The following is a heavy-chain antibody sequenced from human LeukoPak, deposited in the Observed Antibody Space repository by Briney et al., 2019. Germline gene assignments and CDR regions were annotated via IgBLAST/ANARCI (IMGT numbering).Heavy chain of an antibody. CDR3: ARHRYYFGSGSLAYFDY. CDR1: GGSISSYY. CDR2: IYYSGST. J-gene: IGHJ4*02. Sequence: PSETLSLTCTVSGGSISSYYWSWIRQPPGKGLEWIGYIYYSGSTKYNPSLKSRVTISVDTSKNQLSLKLSSVTAADTAVYYCARHRYYFGSGSLAYFDYWGQGTLVTVSS. V-gene: IGHV4-59*08. D-gene: IGHD3-10*01.